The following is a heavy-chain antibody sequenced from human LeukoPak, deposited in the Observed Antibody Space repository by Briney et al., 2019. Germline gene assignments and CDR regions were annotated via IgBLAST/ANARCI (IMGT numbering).Heavy chain of an antibody. CDR1: GDSISSYY. CDR2: INYSGNT. V-gene: IGHV4-59*01. D-gene: IGHD3-10*01. CDR3: ARLARLTLIRGVTGYHSLDV. Sequence: SETLSLTCTVSGDSISSYYWSWTRQPPGKGLEWMGYINYSGNTNYNPSLKSRVTISVDTSKNQFSLRLTSVTAADTAVYYCARLARLTLIRGVTGYHSLDVWGKGTKVTVSS. J-gene: IGHJ6*04.